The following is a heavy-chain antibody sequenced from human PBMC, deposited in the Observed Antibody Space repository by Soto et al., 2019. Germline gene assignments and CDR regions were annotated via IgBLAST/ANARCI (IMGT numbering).Heavy chain of an antibody. V-gene: IGHV3-23*01. Sequence: GGSLRLSCAASGFTFSSYAMSWIRQAPGKWLEWVSAISGSGGSTYYADSVKGRFTISRDNSKNTLYLQMNSLRAEDTAVYYCAKDRVRYYYDSSGYDFDYWGQGXLVTVYS. D-gene: IGHD3-22*01. J-gene: IGHJ4*02. CDR2: ISGSGGST. CDR3: AKDRVRYYYDSSGYDFDY. CDR1: GFTFSSYA.